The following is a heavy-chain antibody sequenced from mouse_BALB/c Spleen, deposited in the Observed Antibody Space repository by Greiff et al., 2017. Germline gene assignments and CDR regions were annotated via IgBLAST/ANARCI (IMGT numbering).Heavy chain of an antibody. D-gene: IGHD1-2*01. CDR2: IYPGSGNT. CDR3: ARGATATSFDY. V-gene: IGHV1-77*01. Sequence: VQLQQSGAELARPGASVKLSCKASGYTFTDYYINWVKQRTGQGLEWIGEIYPGSGNTYYNEKFKGKATLTADKSSSTAYMQLSSLTSEDSAVYFCARGATATSFDYWGQGTTLTVSS. CDR1: GYTFTDYY. J-gene: IGHJ2*01.